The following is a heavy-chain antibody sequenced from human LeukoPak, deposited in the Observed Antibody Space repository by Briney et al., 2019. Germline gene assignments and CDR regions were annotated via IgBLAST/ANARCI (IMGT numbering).Heavy chain of an antibody. Sequence: SETLSLTCTVSGGSISSSSYYWGWIRQPPGKGLEWIGSIYYSGSTYYNPSLKSRVTISVDTSKNQFSLKLSSVTAADTAVYYCARVTDGDYVYYMDVWGKGTTVTVSS. CDR1: GGSISSSSYY. D-gene: IGHD4-17*01. CDR3: ARVTDGDYVYYMDV. J-gene: IGHJ6*03. CDR2: IYYSGST. V-gene: IGHV4-39*07.